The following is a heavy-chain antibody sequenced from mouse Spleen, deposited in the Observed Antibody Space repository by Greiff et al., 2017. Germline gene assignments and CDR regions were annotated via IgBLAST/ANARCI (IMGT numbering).Heavy chain of an antibody. CDR1: GFSLTSYG. V-gene: IGHV2-2*01. CDR3: ARWDYYGSSYANYYAMDY. J-gene: IGHJ4*01. Sequence: QVQLKQSGPGLVQPSQSLSITCTVSGFSLTSYGVHWVRQSPGKGLEWLGVIWSGGSTDYNAAFISRLSISKDNSKSQVFFKMNSLQADDTAIYYCARWDYYGSSYANYYAMDYWGQGTSVTVSS. CDR2: IWSGGST. D-gene: IGHD1-1*01.